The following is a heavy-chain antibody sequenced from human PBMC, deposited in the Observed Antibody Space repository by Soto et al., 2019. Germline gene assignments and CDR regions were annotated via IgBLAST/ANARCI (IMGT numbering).Heavy chain of an antibody. Sequence: EVQLLESGGGLVQPGGSLGLSCVASGFTFSSCGMSWVRQAPGKGLDWVSAISGSGGNTYYADSVKGRFTISRDNSKNTLYLQMNSLRAEDTAVYYCVKEGGRGGGFFDYWGQGTLVTVSS. CDR3: VKEGGRGGGFFDY. J-gene: IGHJ4*02. CDR1: GFTFSSCG. CDR2: ISGSGGNT. V-gene: IGHV3-23*01. D-gene: IGHD3-16*01.